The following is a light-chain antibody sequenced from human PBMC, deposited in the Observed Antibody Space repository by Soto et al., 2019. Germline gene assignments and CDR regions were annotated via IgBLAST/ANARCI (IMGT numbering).Light chain of an antibody. CDR1: SSDVGSYNL. Sequence: QSALTQPPSVSGSPGQSTTISCTGTSSDVGSYNLVSWYQQHAGKAPKLIIYKGSKRPSGVSDRFSASKSGSSASLTISGLQAEDEADYYCSSYADSSTLVFGAGTKLTV. CDR2: KGS. V-gene: IGLV2-23*01. CDR3: SSYADSSTLV. J-gene: IGLJ2*01.